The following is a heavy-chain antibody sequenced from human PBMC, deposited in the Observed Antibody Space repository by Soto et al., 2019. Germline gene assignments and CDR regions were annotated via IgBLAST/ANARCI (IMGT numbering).Heavy chain of an antibody. D-gene: IGHD1-26*01. CDR1: RFTFSSYA. J-gene: IGHJ3*01. V-gene: IGHV3-30*04. CDR3: ARDGGSPGNYYSASDL. CDR2: ISPDGSDT. Sequence: GGSLRLSCAGSRFTFSSYAMHWVRQAPGKGLEWVSVISPDGSDTFYAESVKGRFTISRDNSKNTMYVQMNSPRPEDTAIYYCARDGGSPGNYYSASDLRGQGTMVTVSS.